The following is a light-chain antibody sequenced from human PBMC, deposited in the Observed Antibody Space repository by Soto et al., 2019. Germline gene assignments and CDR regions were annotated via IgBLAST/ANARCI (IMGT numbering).Light chain of an antibody. Sequence: EIVMTQSPATLSVSPGERATLSCRASQTITTLAWYQRKPGQAPRLLIYRVSSRATGVPDRFSGSGSGTDYTLTISRLEPEDFAVYYCQQYGNLPLTFGGGTKV. V-gene: IGKV3-20*01. J-gene: IGKJ4*01. CDR1: QTITT. CDR2: RVS. CDR3: QQYGNLPLT.